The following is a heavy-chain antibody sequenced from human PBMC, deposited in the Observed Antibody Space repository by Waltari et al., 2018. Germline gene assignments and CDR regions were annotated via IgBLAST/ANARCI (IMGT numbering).Heavy chain of an antibody. J-gene: IGHJ4*02. CDR1: GGTFSSYA. V-gene: IGHV1-69*05. CDR2: IIPIFGTA. D-gene: IGHD3-10*01. Sequence: QVQLVQSGAEVKKPGSSVKVSCKASGGTFSSYAISWVRQAPGQGLEWMGGIIPIFGTANYAQKFQGRVTSTTDESTSTAYMELSSLRSEDTAVYYCARENAMVRGVIGRGYFDYWGQGTLVTVSS. CDR3: ARENAMVRGVIGRGYFDY.